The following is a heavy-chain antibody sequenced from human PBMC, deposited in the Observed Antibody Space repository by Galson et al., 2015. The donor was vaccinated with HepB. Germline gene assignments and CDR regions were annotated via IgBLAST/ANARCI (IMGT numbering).Heavy chain of an antibody. CDR3: VREHNSGWYLDH. CDR2: IWPDGTNK. Sequence: SLRLSCAASGFILSNYGMHWVRQAPGKGLEWVALIWPDGTNKYYSDSVKGRFTISRDNSKNILYLQMNRLRAEDTGVYYCVREHNSGWYLDHWGQGTRVTVSS. V-gene: IGHV3-33*01. J-gene: IGHJ4*02. D-gene: IGHD6-19*01. CDR1: GFILSNYG.